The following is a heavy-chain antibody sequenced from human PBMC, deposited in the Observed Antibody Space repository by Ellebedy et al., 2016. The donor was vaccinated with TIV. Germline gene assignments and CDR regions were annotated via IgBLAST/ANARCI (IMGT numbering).Heavy chain of an antibody. CDR1: GFTFSSYS. V-gene: IGHV3-21*01. J-gene: IGHJ6*02. Sequence: GGSLRLSCAASGFTFSSYSMNWVRQAPGKGLEWVSSISSRSSYIYHADSVKGRFTISRDNAKNSLYLQMNSLRAEDTAVYYCARDLWYGYYYGMDVWGQGTTVTVSS. D-gene: IGHD6-13*01. CDR2: ISSRSSYI. CDR3: ARDLWYGYYYGMDV.